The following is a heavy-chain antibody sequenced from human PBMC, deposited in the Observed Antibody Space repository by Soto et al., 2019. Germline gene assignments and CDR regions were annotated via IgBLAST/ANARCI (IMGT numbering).Heavy chain of an antibody. J-gene: IGHJ4*02. CDR1: GFTFDDYT. V-gene: IGHV3-43*01. Sequence: GGSLRLSCAASGFTFDDYTMHWVRQAPGKGLEWVSLISWDGGSTYYADSVKGRFTISRDNSKNSLYLQMNSLRTEDTALYYCAKGPVSIEYSSSYFDYWGQGTLVTVSS. D-gene: IGHD6-6*01. CDR3: AKGPVSIEYSSSYFDY. CDR2: ISWDGGST.